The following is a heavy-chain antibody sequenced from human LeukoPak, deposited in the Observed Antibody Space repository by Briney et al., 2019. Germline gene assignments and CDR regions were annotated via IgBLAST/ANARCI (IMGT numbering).Heavy chain of an antibody. J-gene: IGHJ6*03. CDR3: ARASTGRDSPYYYYMDV. V-gene: IGHV4-38-2*02. Sequence: SETLSLTCTVSGYSISSDYYWGWIRQPPGKGLEWNGSIHHSGSTYYNPSLKSRVTISVDTSQNQFSLKVSSVTAADTAVYYCARASTGRDSPYYYYMDVWGKGTTVTVSS. CDR2: IHHSGST. D-gene: IGHD1-1*01. CDR1: GYSISSDYY.